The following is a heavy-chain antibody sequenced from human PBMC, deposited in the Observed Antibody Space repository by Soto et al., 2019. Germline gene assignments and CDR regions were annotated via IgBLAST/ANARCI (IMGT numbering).Heavy chain of an antibody. CDR3: ARDRSYYDSSGSYSPPY. CDR2: ISGSAATT. J-gene: IGHJ4*02. V-gene: IGHV3-23*01. CDR1: GFTFSSYA. Sequence: EVQLLESGGVLVQPGGSLRLSVAASGFTFSSYAMNWVRQAPGKGLEWVSAISGSAATTHFADSVKGRITSSRDNSKNTLYLQMNSLRAEDTAVYYCARDRSYYDSSGSYSPPYWGQGTLVTVSS. D-gene: IGHD3-22*01.